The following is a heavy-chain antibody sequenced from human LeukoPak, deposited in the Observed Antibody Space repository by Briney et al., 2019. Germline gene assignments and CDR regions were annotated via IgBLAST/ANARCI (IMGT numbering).Heavy chain of an antibody. CDR2: INPNSGGT. Sequence: ASVKVSCKASGYTFTSYDINWVRQATGQGLEWMGWINPNSGGTNYAQKFQGRVTMTRDTSISTAYMELSRLRSDDTAVYYCARAKGVGVGGPDYGGTVGYWGQGTLVTVSS. CDR3: ARAKGVGVGGPDYGGTVGY. J-gene: IGHJ4*02. V-gene: IGHV1-2*02. D-gene: IGHD4-23*01. CDR1: GYTFTSYD.